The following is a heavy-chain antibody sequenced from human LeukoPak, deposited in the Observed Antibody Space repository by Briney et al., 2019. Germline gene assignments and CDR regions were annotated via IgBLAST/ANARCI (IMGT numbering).Heavy chain of an antibody. CDR2: INSDGSST. J-gene: IGHJ4*02. CDR1: GFTFSSYW. D-gene: IGHD3-22*01. Sequence: GGSLRLSCAASGFTFSSYWMHWVRHAPGKGLGWVSRINSDGSSTSYADCVKGRFTISRDNAKNTLYLQMKSLRAEDTAMYYCARGRYCYDGGGYYFHGGQGTLVTVSS. V-gene: IGHV3-74*01. CDR3: ARGRYCYDGGGYYFH.